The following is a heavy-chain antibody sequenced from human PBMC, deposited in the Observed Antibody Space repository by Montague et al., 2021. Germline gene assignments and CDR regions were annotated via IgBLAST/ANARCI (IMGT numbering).Heavy chain of an antibody. J-gene: IGHJ4*02. Sequence: SLRLSCAASGFTFSNYWMSWVRQAPGKGLEWVANIKQDRSEKHYVDSVKGRFTISRDNAKNSLYLQMNSLRAEDTAAYFCARDQGRGYCGGDCYVGLDYWGQGTLVTVSS. D-gene: IGHD2-21*01. V-gene: IGHV3-7*01. CDR3: ARDQGRGYCGGDCYVGLDY. CDR2: IKQDRSEK. CDR1: GFTFSNYW.